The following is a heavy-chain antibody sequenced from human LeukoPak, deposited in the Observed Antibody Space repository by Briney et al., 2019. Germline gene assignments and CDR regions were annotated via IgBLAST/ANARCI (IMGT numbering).Heavy chain of an antibody. CDR2: ISYDGSNK. CDR1: GFTFSSYA. V-gene: IGHV3-30-3*01. Sequence: GGSLRLSCAASGFTFSSYAMHWVRQAPGKGLEWVAVISYDGSNKYYADSVKGRFTISRDNSKNTLYLQMNSLRAEDTAVYYCARGPYYDSSGLSGPPPYWGQGTLVTVSS. J-gene: IGHJ4*02. CDR3: ARGPYYDSSGLSGPPPY. D-gene: IGHD3-22*01.